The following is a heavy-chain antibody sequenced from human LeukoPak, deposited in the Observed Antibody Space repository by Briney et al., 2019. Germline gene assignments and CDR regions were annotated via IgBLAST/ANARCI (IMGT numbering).Heavy chain of an antibody. CDR3: ASETYYYDSSGYYIFDY. D-gene: IGHD3-22*01. J-gene: IGHJ4*02. CDR2: IYYTGNT. Sequence: PSETLTLTCAVSGASISGSGYYLGWIRQPPGKGLEWIGNIYYTGNTYYNASLQSRVTISIDTSKNQFSLRLNSVTAADTAVYYCASETYYYDSSGYYIFDYWGQGTLVTVSS. V-gene: IGHV4-39*07. CDR1: GASISGSGYY.